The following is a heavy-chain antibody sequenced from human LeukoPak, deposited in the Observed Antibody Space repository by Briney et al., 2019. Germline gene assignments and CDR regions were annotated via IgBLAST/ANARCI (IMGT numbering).Heavy chain of an antibody. Sequence: GGSLRLSCAASGFTFSSYAMHWVRQAPGKGLEWAAVISYDGSNKYYADSVKGRFTNSRDNSKNTLYLQMNSLRAEDTAVYYCARGGWGYCSSTSCYSYSSIDYWGQGTLVTVSS. D-gene: IGHD2-2*02. CDR2: ISYDGSNK. CDR3: ARGGWGYCSSTSCYSYSSIDY. V-gene: IGHV3-30-3*01. J-gene: IGHJ4*02. CDR1: GFTFSSYA.